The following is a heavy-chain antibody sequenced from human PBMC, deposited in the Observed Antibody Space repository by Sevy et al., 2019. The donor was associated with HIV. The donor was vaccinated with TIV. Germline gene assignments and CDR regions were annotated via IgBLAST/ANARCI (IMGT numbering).Heavy chain of an antibody. CDR3: PGDGCTKHHDY. CDR1: GFTFSKYS. D-gene: IGHD2-8*01. CDR2: LSFGWGEI. J-gene: IGHJ4*02. V-gene: IGHV3-23*01. Sequence: GGSLRLSCAASGFTFSKYSMSWVRQPPGKGLEWVSTLSFGWGEINYADSVKGRFTISRDNSKSSVYLQMNNLRPEDTAAYYCPGDGCTKHHDYWGQGTLVTVSS.